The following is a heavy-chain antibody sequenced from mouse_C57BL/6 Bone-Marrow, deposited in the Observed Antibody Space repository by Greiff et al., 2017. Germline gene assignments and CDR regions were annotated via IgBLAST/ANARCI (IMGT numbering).Heavy chain of an antibody. J-gene: IGHJ2*01. CDR3: ATEPLVTTKDY. Sequence: QVQLQQPGAELVKPGASVKLSCKASGYTFTSYWMHWVKQRPGPGLEWIGMIHPTSGSTNYNEKFKSKATLTVDTSSSTAYMPLSSLTSENSAVYYSATEPLVTTKDYWGQGTTLTVSS. CDR1: GYTFTSYW. V-gene: IGHV1-64*01. CDR2: IHPTSGST. D-gene: IGHD2-13*01.